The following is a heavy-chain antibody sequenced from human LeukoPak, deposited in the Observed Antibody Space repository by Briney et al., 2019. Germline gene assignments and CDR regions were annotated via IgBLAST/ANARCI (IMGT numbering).Heavy chain of an antibody. CDR3: ARQKWAVVTAPYYFDY. Sequence: PSQTLSLTCTVSGGSISSGSYYWRWIRQPAGKGLEWIGRIYTSGSTNYNPSLKSRFTISVDTSKNQFSLKLSSVTAADTAVYYCARQKWAVVTAPYYFDYWGQGTLVTVSS. CDR1: GGSISSGSYY. J-gene: IGHJ4*02. V-gene: IGHV4-61*02. D-gene: IGHD5-18*01. CDR2: IYTSGST.